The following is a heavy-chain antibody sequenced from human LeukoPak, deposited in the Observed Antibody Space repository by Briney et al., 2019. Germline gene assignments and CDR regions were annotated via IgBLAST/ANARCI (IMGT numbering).Heavy chain of an antibody. V-gene: IGHV1-18*01. D-gene: IGHD2-21*02. J-gene: IGHJ4*02. CDR3: ARAQAYCGGDCYSPYYFDF. CDR1: GHTFISYG. Sequence: ASVTVSCTTSGHTFISYGIAWVRQAPGQGLEWMGWISANSGNTNYAQKLQGRVTMTTDTSTSTAYMELRSLRSDDTAIYYCARAQAYCGGDCYSPYYFDFWGQGTLVTVSS. CDR2: ISANSGNT.